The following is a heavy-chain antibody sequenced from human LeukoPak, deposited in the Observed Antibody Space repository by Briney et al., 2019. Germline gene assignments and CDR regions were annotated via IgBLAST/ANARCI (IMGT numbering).Heavy chain of an antibody. CDR2: INHSGST. CDR3: ARLLRTTVTPRYYYYYYYMDV. J-gene: IGHJ6*03. Sequence: SETLSLTCAVYGGSFSGYYWSWIRQPPGKGLEWIGEINHSGSTNYNPSLKSRVTISVDTSKNQFSLKLSSVTAADTAVYYCARLLRTTVTPRYYYYYYYMDVWGKGTTVTVSS. V-gene: IGHV4-34*01. CDR1: GGSFSGYY. D-gene: IGHD4-17*01.